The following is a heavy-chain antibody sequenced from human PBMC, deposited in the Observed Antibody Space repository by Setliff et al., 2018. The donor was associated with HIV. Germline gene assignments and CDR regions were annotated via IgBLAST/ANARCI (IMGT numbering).Heavy chain of an antibody. V-gene: IGHV4-4*07. D-gene: IGHD3-10*01. CDR2: IYYTGST. Sequence: SETLSLTCNYSGNSFSGYHWNWIRQPAGKGLEWLGRIYYTGSTEYNPSLKSRLTMSTDTSKDQFSLRLVSLTTADTAVYYCARSIYGSGTYPLDVWGPGTLVTVSS. CDR3: ARSIYGSGTYPLDV. J-gene: IGHJ4*02. CDR1: GNSFSGYH.